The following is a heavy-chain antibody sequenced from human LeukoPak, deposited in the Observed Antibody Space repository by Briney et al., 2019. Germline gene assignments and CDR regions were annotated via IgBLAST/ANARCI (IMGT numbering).Heavy chain of an antibody. Sequence: GGSLRLSCAASGFTLSNHAMHWVRQAPGKGLEWVANIKLDGSEKNYVDSVKGRFTISRDNIKNSLYLQMNSLRVEDTAVFYCARDQYDTWSRRGNFDSWGQGTLVIVSS. V-gene: IGHV3-7*03. J-gene: IGHJ4*02. CDR3: ARDQYDTWSRRGNFDS. CDR1: GFTLSNHA. CDR2: IKLDGSEK. D-gene: IGHD3-3*01.